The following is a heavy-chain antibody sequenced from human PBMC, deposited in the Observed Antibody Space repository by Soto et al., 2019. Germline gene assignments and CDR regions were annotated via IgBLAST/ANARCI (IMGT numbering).Heavy chain of an antibody. CDR2: IKSKTDGGTT. CDR1: GFTFSNAW. V-gene: IGHV3-15*01. D-gene: IGHD4-17*01. J-gene: IGHJ4*02. Sequence: GGSLRLSCAASGFTFSNAWMSWVRQAPGKGLEWVGRIKSKTDGGTTDYAAPVKGRFTISRDDSKNTLYLQMNSLKTEDTAVYYCTTGYGDQEIFDYWGQGTLVTVSS. CDR3: TTGYGDQEIFDY.